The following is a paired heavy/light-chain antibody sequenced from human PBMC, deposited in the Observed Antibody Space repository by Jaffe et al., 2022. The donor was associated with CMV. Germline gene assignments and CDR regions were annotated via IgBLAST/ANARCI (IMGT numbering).Light chain of an antibody. CDR1: ALPKQY. V-gene: IGLV3-25*03. J-gene: IGLJ2*01. Sequence: SYELTQPPSVSESPGQTARITCSGDALPKQYAYWYQQKPGQAPVLVIYKDNERPSGIPERFSGSSSGTTVTLTISELQAEDEADYYCQSADNSGSIRIFGGGTKLTVL. CDR2: KDN. CDR3: QSADNSGSIRI.
Heavy chain of an antibody. CDR3: ARSCSDAGCPTLSYFYYGMDV. V-gene: IGHV1-69*01. Sequence: QVQLVQSGAEVKNPGSSVKVSCKASGGSFKSYAISWVRQAPGQGLEWMGGIVPLFGSPHYAQKFQGRVAITADESTTTAYMELSSLRSEDTAVYYCARSCSDAGCPTLSYFYYGMDVWGQGTTVTVSS. CDR2: IVPLFGSP. D-gene: IGHD2-15*01. J-gene: IGHJ6*02. CDR1: GGSFKSYA.